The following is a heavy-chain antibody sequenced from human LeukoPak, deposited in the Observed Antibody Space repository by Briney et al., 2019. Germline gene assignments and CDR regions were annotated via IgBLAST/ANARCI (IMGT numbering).Heavy chain of an antibody. Sequence: GGSLRLSCAASGFTFSSYAMSWVRQAPGKGLEWVSYISSSGSTIYYADSVKGRFTISRDNAKNSLYLQMNSLRAEDTAVYYCASREWAIDYWGQGTLVTVSS. D-gene: IGHD1-26*01. CDR1: GFTFSSYA. V-gene: IGHV3-48*04. J-gene: IGHJ4*02. CDR2: ISSSGSTI. CDR3: ASREWAIDY.